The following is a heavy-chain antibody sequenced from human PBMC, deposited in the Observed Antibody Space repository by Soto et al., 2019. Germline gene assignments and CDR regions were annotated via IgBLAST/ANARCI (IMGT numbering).Heavy chain of an antibody. D-gene: IGHD2-8*02. CDR1: GACFSGGIHY. CDR3: PRVGTGTSPYYYYAMDV. J-gene: IGHJ6*02. Sequence: XASLSLTCTVSGACFSGGIHYWSWIRQFPGKGLEWIGYIFYSGSTNYNPSLKSRVTISVDTSNNQFSLRLRSVTAADTAVYYCPRVGTGTSPYYYYAMDVWGQGTTVTVSS. V-gene: IGHV4-61*01. CDR2: IFYSGST.